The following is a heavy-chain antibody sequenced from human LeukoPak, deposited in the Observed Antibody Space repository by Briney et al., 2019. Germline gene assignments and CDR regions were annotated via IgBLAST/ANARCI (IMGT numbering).Heavy chain of an antibody. J-gene: IGHJ4*02. CDR2: INPNSGGT. Sequence: SVKVSCKASGYTFTGYYMHWVRQAPGQGLEWMGWINPNSGGTNYAQKFQGRVTMTRDTSISTAYMELSRLRSDDTAVYYCAREPRYYYDSSGYYYYFDYWGQGTLVTVSS. CDR3: AREPRYYYDSSGYYYYFDY. V-gene: IGHV1-2*02. CDR1: GYTFTGYY. D-gene: IGHD3-22*01.